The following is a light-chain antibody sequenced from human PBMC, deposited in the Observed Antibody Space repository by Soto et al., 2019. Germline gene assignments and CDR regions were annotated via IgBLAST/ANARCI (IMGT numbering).Light chain of an antibody. CDR3: CSYASSSTYV. J-gene: IGLJ1*01. CDR2: EVT. CDR1: SSDVGSYNL. Sequence: QSALTQPASVSGSPGQSITISCTGTSSDVGSYNLVSWYQQHPGKAPKLMIYEVTKRPSGVSNRFSGSKSGNTASLIISGFQAEDEADYYCCSYASSSTYVFGTGTKVTVL. V-gene: IGLV2-23*02.